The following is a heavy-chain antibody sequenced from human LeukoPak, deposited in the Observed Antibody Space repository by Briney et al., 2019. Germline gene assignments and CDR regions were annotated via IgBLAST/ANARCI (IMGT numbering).Heavy chain of an antibody. CDR1: GFTFSNYW. CDR2: IKREGSEK. D-gene: IGHD2-2*01. J-gene: IGHJ4*02. V-gene: IGHV3-7*05. Sequence: GGSLTLSCAASGFTFSNYWMSWVRQAPGKGLEWVANIKREGSEKYYVDSVEGRFTISRDNAKNSLFLQLNSLRVEDTAVYYCARDYQGHFEYWGQGTLVTVSS. CDR3: ARDYQGHFEY.